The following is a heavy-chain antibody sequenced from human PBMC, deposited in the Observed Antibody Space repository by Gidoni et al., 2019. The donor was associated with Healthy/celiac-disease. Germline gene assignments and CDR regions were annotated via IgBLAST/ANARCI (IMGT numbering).Heavy chain of an antibody. CDR1: GFTVSSNY. D-gene: IGHD6-13*01. CDR3: ARDRSRATDAFDI. CDR2: ISSAGST. V-gene: IGHV3-66*02. Sequence: EVQLVECGGGLVQQGGSLRTSGAASGFTVSSNYMRWVRQAPGQGLEWVSVISSAGSTYYADSVQGRFTISRDNSKNTLYLQMNSLRAEDPAVYYCARDRSRATDAFDIWGQGTMVTVSS. J-gene: IGHJ3*02.